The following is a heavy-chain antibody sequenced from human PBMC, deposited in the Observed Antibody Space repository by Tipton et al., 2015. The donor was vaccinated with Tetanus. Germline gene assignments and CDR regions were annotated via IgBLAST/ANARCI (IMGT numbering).Heavy chain of an antibody. CDR2: INPSGGST. CDR1: GYTFTSYY. CDR3: ARSSIAGRWFDP. J-gene: IGHJ5*02. D-gene: IGHD6-6*01. Sequence: QSGPEVKKPGASVKVSCKASGYTFTSYYMHWVRQAPGQGLEWMGIINPSGGSTSYAQKFQGRVTMTRDTSTSTVYMELSSLRSEDTAVYYGARSSIAGRWFDPWGQGTLVTVSS. V-gene: IGHV1-46*01.